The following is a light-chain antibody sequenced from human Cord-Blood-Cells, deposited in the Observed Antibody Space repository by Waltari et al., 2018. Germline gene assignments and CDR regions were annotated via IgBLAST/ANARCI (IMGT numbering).Light chain of an antibody. CDR2: DAS. CDR1: QSISSW. Sequence: DIQMTQSPSTLSASVGDRVTITCRASQSISSWLAWYQQNPGKAPKLLIYDASSLESGAPSRFSGSGSGTEFTLTISSLQPDDFATYYCQQYNSDSLTFGGGTKVEIK. V-gene: IGKV1-5*01. J-gene: IGKJ4*01. CDR3: QQYNSDSLT.